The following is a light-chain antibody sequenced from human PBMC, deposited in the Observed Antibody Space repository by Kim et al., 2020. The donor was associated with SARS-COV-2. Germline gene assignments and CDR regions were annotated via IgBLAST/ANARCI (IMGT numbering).Light chain of an antibody. CDR3: LQHNTYPLT. J-gene: IGKJ4*01. V-gene: IGKV1-17*01. CDR1: QGIRND. CDR2: AAS. Sequence: DIQMTQSPSTLSASVGDRVTITCRASQGIRNDLAWYQQKAGTAPKRLIYAASSLQSGVPSRFSGSGSGTKFTLTISSLQPEDFATYYCLQHNTYPLTFGGGTKLEIK.